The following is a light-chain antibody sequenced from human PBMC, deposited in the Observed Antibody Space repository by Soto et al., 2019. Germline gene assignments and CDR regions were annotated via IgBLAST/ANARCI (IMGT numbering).Light chain of an antibody. CDR3: QSYDTSLSGYV. V-gene: IGLV1-40*01. CDR1: SSNIGAGYD. Sequence: QSVLTQPPSVSGTPGHRVTISCTGSSSNIGAGYDVHWYQQLPGTAPKLLIHGNTNRPSGVPDRFSGSKSGTSAFLAITGLQTEDEADYYCQSYDTSLSGYVFGTGTKLTVL. J-gene: IGLJ1*01. CDR2: GNT.